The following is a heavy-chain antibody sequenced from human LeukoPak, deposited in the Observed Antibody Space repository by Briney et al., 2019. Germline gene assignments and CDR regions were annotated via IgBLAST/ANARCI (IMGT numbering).Heavy chain of an antibody. CDR3: ARASLRYFDWLLGTGMDV. CDR2: ISSSGSTI. Sequence: GGSLRLSCAASGFTFSSYEMNWVRQAPGKGLEWVSYISSSGSTIYYADSVKGRFTISRDSAKNSLYLQMNSLRAEDTAVYYCARASLRYFDWLLGTGMDVWGKGTTVTVSS. D-gene: IGHD3-9*01. CDR1: GFTFSSYE. J-gene: IGHJ6*04. V-gene: IGHV3-48*03.